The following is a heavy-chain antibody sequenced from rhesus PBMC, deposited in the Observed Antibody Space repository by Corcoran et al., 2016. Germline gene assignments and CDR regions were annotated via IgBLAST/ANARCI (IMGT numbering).Heavy chain of an antibody. D-gene: IGHD6-13*01. CDR1: GGSISSNY. J-gene: IGHJ5-1*01. Sequence: QVQLQESGPGLVKPLETLSLTCAVSGGSISSNYWNWIRQPPGKELEWIGYIYGSGRSPPHTPSPKSRVTLSVDTSKSQFSLRLSSVTAADTALYYCASSGYSSWSGGHRFDVWGAGVLVTVSS. CDR2: IYGSGRSP. V-gene: IGHV4S11*01. CDR3: ASSGYSSWSGGHRFDV.